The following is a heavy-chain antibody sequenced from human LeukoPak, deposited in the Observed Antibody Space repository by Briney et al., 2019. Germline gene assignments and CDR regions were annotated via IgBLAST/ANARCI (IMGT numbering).Heavy chain of an antibody. D-gene: IGHD1-26*01. Sequence: ASVKVSCKASGYTFTGYYMHWVRQAPGQGLERMGWINPNSGGTNYAQKFQGRVTMTGDTSISTAYMELSRLRSDDTAVYYCARDLSRIVGAIAYWGQGTLVTVSS. CDR2: INPNSGGT. CDR3: ARDLSRIVGAIAY. V-gene: IGHV1-2*02. J-gene: IGHJ4*02. CDR1: GYTFTGYY.